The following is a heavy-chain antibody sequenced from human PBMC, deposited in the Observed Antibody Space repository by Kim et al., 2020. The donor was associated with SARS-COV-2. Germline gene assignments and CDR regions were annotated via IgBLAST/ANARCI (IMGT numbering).Heavy chain of an antibody. CDR1: GGSMNTSGNY. CDR3: ASCYVDYALCDS. D-gene: IGHD4-17*01. J-gene: IGHJ5*01. Sequence: SEPLSLTCSVSGGSMNTSGNYWAWIRPPPGKGLESIGNIYYTGTTYYSPSLASRVTISLHTPTKQFSLKLDSVTAADTAVYYCASCYVDYALCDSWGQGTLVTVSS. V-gene: IGHV4-39*01. CDR2: IYYTGTT.